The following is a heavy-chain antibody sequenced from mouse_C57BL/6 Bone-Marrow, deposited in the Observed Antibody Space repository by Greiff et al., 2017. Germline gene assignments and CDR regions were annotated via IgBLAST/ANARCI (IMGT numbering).Heavy chain of an antibody. Sequence: QVQLQQPGAELVKPGASVKMSCKASGYTFTSYWITWVKQRPGQGLEWIGDIYPTSGRTNYNEKFKSKAILTVDTSSNPAYMQLISLTSEDSAVFYCARSGPLGRSFDYWGQGTTLTVSS. CDR1: GYTFTSYW. CDR3: ARSGPLGRSFDY. CDR2: IYPTSGRT. D-gene: IGHD4-1*01. V-gene: IGHV1-55*01. J-gene: IGHJ2*01.